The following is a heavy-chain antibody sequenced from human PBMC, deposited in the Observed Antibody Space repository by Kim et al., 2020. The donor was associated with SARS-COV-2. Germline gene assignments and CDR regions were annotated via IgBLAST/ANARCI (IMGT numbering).Heavy chain of an antibody. V-gene: IGHV3-23*01. Sequence: DSVKGRFTISRDNSKNTLYLQMNSLRAEDTAVYYCAKSPGAPRVAGGYFDYWGQGTLVTVSS. J-gene: IGHJ4*02. CDR3: AKSPGAPRVAGGYFDY. D-gene: IGHD3-16*01.